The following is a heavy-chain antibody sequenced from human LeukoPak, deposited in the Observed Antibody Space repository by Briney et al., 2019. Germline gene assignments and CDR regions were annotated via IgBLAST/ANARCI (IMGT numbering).Heavy chain of an antibody. Sequence: ASVKVSCKASGYAFTSYDINWVRQATGQGLEWMGWINPNSGGTNYAQKFQGRVTMTRDTSISTAYMELSRLRSDDTAVYYCARDLGMYYYDSSGYYSRRAYYYYYYMDVWGKGTTVTISS. J-gene: IGHJ6*03. D-gene: IGHD3-22*01. CDR1: GYAFTSYD. CDR2: INPNSGGT. CDR3: ARDLGMYYYDSSGYYSRRAYYYYYYMDV. V-gene: IGHV1-2*02.